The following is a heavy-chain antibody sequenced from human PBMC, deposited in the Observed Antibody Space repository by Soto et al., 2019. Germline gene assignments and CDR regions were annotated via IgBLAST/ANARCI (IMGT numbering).Heavy chain of an antibody. CDR3: ARRASR. Sequence: EVQLVESGGGLIQPGGSLRLSCAASGFTFSTSEMYWVRQAPGKGLEWVSYIHPSGQPIFYADSVKVRFTISRDNAKNSLYLQMSSLRAEDSAVYSCARRASRWGQGTMVTVSS. CDR2: IHPSGQPI. D-gene: IGHD1-26*01. CDR1: GFTFSTSE. V-gene: IGHV3-48*03. J-gene: IGHJ3*01.